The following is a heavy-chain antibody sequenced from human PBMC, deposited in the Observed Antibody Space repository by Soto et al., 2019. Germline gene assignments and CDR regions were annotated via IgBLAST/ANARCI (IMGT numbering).Heavy chain of an antibody. V-gene: IGHV3-66*01. Sequence: EVQLVDSGGGLVRTGGSLRLSCAASGFTVSSNYISWVRQAPGKGLEWVSVIYVDGTTYYADSVKDRFTISRDNSKHTVSLQMSSLRAEDTAVYYCAVDIEVTGMGHYYFDYWGQGALVTVSS. CDR1: GFTVSSNY. CDR2: IYVDGTT. D-gene: IGHD2-15*01. CDR3: AVDIEVTGMGHYYFDY. J-gene: IGHJ4*02.